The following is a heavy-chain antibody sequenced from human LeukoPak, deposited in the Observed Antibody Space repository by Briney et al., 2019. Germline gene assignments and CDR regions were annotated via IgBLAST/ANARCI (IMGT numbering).Heavy chain of an antibody. CDR2: MNPNSGNT. CDR1: GYTFTRYD. V-gene: IGHV1-8*01. Sequence: ASVKVSCKASGYTFTRYDINWVRQATGQGLEWMGWMNPNSGNTGYAQKFQGRVTMTRNTSISTAYMELSSLRSEDTAVYYCARGGQYYYYYGMDVWGQGTTVTVSS. CDR3: ARGGQYYYYYGMDV. J-gene: IGHJ6*02.